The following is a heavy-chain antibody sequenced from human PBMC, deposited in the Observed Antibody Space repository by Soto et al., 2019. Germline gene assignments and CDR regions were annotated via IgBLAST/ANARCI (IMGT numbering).Heavy chain of an antibody. CDR3: ARDLGYCNSSGCFRNWFDP. V-gene: IGHV1-18*01. J-gene: IGHJ5*02. Sequence: QVQLVQSGAEVKTPGASVKVSCRASGYSFSTHGISWVRQAPGQGLEWMGWISTYDDKTNFPQKFQGRITMTTDTSTSTAYMELRSLRSDDTAVYFGARDLGYCNSSGCFRNWFDPWGQGTLVTVSS. CDR1: GYSFSTHG. D-gene: IGHD2-15*01. CDR2: ISTYDDKT.